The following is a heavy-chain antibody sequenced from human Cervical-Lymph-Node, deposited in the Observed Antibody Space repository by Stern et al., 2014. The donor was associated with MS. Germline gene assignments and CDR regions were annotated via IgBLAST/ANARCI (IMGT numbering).Heavy chain of an antibody. J-gene: IGHJ4*02. D-gene: IGHD2-8*02. CDR1: GFTFSSYG. CDR3: ARSAPGALDY. V-gene: IGHV3-33*01. Sequence: VQLVESGGGVVQPGRSLRLSCAASGFTFSSYGMHWVRQAPGQGLEWVAVIWYDGSNKYYADSVKGRFTISRDNSKNTLYLQMNSLRAEDTAVYYCARSAPGALDYWGQGTLVTVSS. CDR2: IWYDGSNK.